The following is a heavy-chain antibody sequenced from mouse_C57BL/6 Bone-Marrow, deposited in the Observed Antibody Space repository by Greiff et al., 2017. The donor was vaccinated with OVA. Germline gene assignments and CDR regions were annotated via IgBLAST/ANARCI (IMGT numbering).Heavy chain of an antibody. CDR2: IYPRSGNT. V-gene: IGHV1-81*01. J-gene: IGHJ4*01. CDR1: GYTFTSYG. CDR3: ASSADYSNYLYYYAIDY. D-gene: IGHD2-5*01. Sequence: QVQLQQSGAELARPGASVKLSCKASGYTFTSYGISWVKQRTGQGLEWIGKIYPRSGNTYYNEKFKGKATLTADKSSSTAYMELRSLTSEDSAVYFCASSADYSNYLYYYAIDYWGQGTAVTVSS.